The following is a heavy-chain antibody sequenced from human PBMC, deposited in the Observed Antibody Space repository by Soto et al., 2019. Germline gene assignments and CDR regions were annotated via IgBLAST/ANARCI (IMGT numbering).Heavy chain of an antibody. CDR2: IKSKADGSTT. V-gene: IGHV3-15*01. CDR1: GITLSNAW. D-gene: IGHD3-16*01. J-gene: IGHJ4*02. CDR3: TTPRPGSHGYGY. Sequence: EVQLVESGGGLVKPGGSLRLSCAASGITLSNAWMTWVRQAPGKGLEWVGRIKSKADGSTTEYGSPVKDKFIISRDDSENTLDLQMHSLKTEDTAVYYRTTPRPGSHGYGYWGQGTLVTVSS.